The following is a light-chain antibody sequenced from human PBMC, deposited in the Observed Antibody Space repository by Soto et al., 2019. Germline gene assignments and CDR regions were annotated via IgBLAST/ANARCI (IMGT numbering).Light chain of an antibody. CDR3: SSYTGTSTLVV. CDR2: AVS. J-gene: IGLJ2*01. V-gene: IGLV2-14*03. CDR1: SSDVGGYNY. Sequence: QSALTQPASVSGSPGQSITISCTGTSSDVGGYNYVSWYQHHPDKAPKLMIYAVSNRPSGVSNRFSGSKSGNTASLTISGLQAEDEADYYCSSYTGTSTLVVFGGGTKVTVL.